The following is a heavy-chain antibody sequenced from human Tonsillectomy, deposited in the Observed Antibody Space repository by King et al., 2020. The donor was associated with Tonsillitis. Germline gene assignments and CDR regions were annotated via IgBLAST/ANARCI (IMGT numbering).Heavy chain of an antibody. J-gene: IGHJ5*02. Sequence: QLVQSGAEVKKPGASVKVSCKASGYTFTGYYMHGVRQAPGQGLEWMGWINPNSGGSNHAQKFQGRVTMTRDTSISTAYMELSRLRSDDTAVYYCARGRVVAAAGSRSPFSWFDTSGQGTLVTVSS. CDR1: GYTFTGYY. CDR3: ARGRVVAAAGSRSPFSWFDT. V-gene: IGHV1-2*02. D-gene: IGHD6-13*01. CDR2: INPNSGGS.